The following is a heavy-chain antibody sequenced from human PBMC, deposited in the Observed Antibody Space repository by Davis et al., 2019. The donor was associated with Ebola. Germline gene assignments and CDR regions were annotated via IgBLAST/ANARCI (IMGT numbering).Heavy chain of an antibody. Sequence: PGGSLRLSCAASGFTFSSDSRNWVRQAPGKGLEWVSYISSSSSTIYYADSVKGRFTISRDNAKNSLYLQMNSLRDEDTAVYYCASDGLWELNFDYWGQGTLVTVSS. V-gene: IGHV3-48*02. J-gene: IGHJ4*02. CDR2: ISSSSSTI. D-gene: IGHD1-26*01. CDR3: ASDGLWELNFDY. CDR1: GFTFSSDS.